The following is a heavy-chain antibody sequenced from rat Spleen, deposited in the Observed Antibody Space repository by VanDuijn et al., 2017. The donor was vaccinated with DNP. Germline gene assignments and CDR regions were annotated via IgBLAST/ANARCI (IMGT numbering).Heavy chain of an antibody. Sequence: EVQLQESGPGLVKPSQSLSLTCSVTAYSITSNFWGWIRKFPGNEMEWIGHISYSGSTGYNPSLKSRISITRDTSKNQYFLQLHSVTNEDTATYYCARRDYSSYLYGYWGQGVMVTVSS. V-gene: IGHV3-1*01. CDR1: AYSITSNF. D-gene: IGHD1-2*01. CDR3: ARRDYSSYLYGY. J-gene: IGHJ2*01. CDR2: ISYSGST.